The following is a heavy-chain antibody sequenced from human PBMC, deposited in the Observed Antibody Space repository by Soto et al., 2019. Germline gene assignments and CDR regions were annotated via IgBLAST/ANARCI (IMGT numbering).Heavy chain of an antibody. CDR3: VTPIYSGYDFDYFDY. J-gene: IGHJ4*02. Sequence: QVQLVESGGGVVQPGRSLRLSCAASGFTFSSYGMHWVRQAPGKGLEWVAVISYDGSNKYYADSVKGRFTISRDNSKNTLYLQMNSLRAEDTAVYYCVTPIYSGYDFDYFDYWGQGTLVTVSS. V-gene: IGHV3-30*03. D-gene: IGHD5-12*01. CDR2: ISYDGSNK. CDR1: GFTFSSYG.